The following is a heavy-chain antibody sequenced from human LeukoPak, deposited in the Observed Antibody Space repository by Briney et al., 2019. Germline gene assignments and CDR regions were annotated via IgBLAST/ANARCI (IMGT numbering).Heavy chain of an antibody. CDR2: IYSDGST. CDR1: GFTDSSNY. J-gene: IGHJ4*02. D-gene: IGHD7-27*01. CDR3: ARTGWGQSDY. Sequence: GGSVRLSCAPSGFTDSSNYMLWARHARGKAREWVSVIYSDGSTYYADSVKGRFTISRDNSKNTLYLQMNSLRAEDTAVYYCARTGWGQSDYWGQGTLVTVSS. V-gene: IGHV3-53*01.